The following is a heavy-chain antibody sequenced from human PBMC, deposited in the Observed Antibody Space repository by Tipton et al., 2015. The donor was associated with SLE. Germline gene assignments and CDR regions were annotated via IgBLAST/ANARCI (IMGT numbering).Heavy chain of an antibody. CDR3: ARDRGNTVVYY. CDR1: GASISDDY. Sequence: TLSLTCTVFGASISDDYWSWVRQPPGKGLEWIAYISYVWSTKYTPSLKSRVTMSVDTSKNQFSLKLNSVTAADAAVYYCARDRGNTVVYYWGQGTLVTVSS. V-gene: IGHV4-59*12. CDR2: ISYVWST. J-gene: IGHJ4*02. D-gene: IGHD4-23*01.